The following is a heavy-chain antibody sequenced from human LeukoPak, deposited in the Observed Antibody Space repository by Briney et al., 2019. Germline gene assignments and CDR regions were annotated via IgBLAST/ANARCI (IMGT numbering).Heavy chain of an antibody. J-gene: IGHJ4*02. V-gene: IGHV3-53*01. Sequence: AGGSLRLSCAASGFTVSSNYMSWVRQAPGKGLEWVSVIYSGGSTYNADSVKGRFTISRDNSKNTLYLQMSSLRAEDTAVYYCARDYPTSGIVTIFDYWGQGTLVTVSS. CDR3: ARDYPTSGIVTIFDY. CDR1: GFTVSSNY. CDR2: IYSGGST. D-gene: IGHD1-1*01.